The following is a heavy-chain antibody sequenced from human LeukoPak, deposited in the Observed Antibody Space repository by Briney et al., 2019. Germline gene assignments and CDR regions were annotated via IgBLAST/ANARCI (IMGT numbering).Heavy chain of an antibody. D-gene: IGHD3-10*01. V-gene: IGHV4-39*01. Sequence: SETLSLTCAVSGASISSNSYYWGWIRQPPGKGLEWIGSIYYSGSTYYNPSLKSRVTISVDTSKNQFSLKLSSVTAADTAVYYCARTRYYYGAPYYFDYWGQGTLVTVSS. CDR3: ARTRYYYGAPYYFDY. J-gene: IGHJ4*02. CDR2: IYYSGST. CDR1: GASISSNSYY.